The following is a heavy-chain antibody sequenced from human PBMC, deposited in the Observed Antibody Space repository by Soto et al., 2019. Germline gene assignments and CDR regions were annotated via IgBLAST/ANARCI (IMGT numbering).Heavy chain of an antibody. D-gene: IGHD3-10*02. CDR2: IYDTWTT. V-gene: IGHV4-30-4*01. J-gene: IGHJ3*02. Sequence: QVQLQEAGPGLVRPSQTLSLTCTGAGGPMSGNEYYWGWLRQSPGQGLQWIGYIYDTWTTSYSPSLKSRVTMSTDTSRNQFSLKLTSVTAADTALYFCARGIVRGGFDIWGQGTLVTVSS. CDR1: GGPMSGNEYY. CDR3: ARGIVRGGFDI.